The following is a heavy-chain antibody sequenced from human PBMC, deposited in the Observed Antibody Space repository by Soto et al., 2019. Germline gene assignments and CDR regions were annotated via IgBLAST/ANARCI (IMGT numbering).Heavy chain of an antibody. CDR2: IIPIFGTA. CDR3: ARVRDSSGYYYGYYGMDV. Sequence: QVQLVQSGAEVKKPGSSVKVSCKASGGTFSSYAISWVRQAPGQGLEWMGGIIPIFGTANYAQKFQGRVTITADESTSTAYMELSSLRSEDTAAYYCARVRDSSGYYYGYYGMDVWGQGTTVTVSS. V-gene: IGHV1-69*12. J-gene: IGHJ6*02. CDR1: GGTFSSYA. D-gene: IGHD3-22*01.